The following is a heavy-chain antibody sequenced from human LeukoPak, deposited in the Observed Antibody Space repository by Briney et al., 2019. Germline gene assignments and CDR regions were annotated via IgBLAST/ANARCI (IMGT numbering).Heavy chain of an antibody. CDR3: MSSQPGRFCDY. CDR2: ISSSTTTK. D-gene: IGHD1-1*01. V-gene: IGHV3-48*02. J-gene: IGHJ4*02. Sequence: GGSLRLSCAASGFTFSSYSMNWVRQAPGKGLEWVSYISSSTTTKYYADSVKGRFTISRDNAKNSLYLQMNSLREEDTEVYYCMSSQPGRFCDYWGQGTLVTVSS. CDR1: GFTFSSYS.